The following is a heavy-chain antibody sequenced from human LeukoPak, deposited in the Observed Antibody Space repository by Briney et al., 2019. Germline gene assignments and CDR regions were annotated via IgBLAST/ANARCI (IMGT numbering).Heavy chain of an antibody. CDR1: GFTFSSYW. V-gene: IGHV3-74*01. J-gene: IGHJ2*01. D-gene: IGHD6-19*01. Sequence: GGSLRLSCPASGFTFSSYWMYWVRQAPGKGLVWVSHINSDGSSTSYADSVKGRFTISRDNAKNTLYLQMNSLRVEDTAVYYCAGGQWLVLHWYFDLWGRGTLVTVSS. CDR2: INSDGSST. CDR3: AGGQWLVLHWYFDL.